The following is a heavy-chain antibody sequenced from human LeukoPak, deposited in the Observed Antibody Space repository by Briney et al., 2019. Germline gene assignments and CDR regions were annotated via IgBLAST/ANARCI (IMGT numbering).Heavy chain of an antibody. CDR1: GYTFTSYG. CDR3: ARVGLEGEQPNYDY. D-gene: IGHD1-1*01. V-gene: IGHV1-18*01. J-gene: IGHJ4*02. CDR2: ISAYNGNT. Sequence: ASVKVPCKASGYTFTSYGISWVRQALGQGLEWMGRISAYNGNTNYAQKLQGRVIMTPDTYSSTAYLELRSLRSDDTAVYYCARVGLEGEQPNYDYWGQGTLVTVSS.